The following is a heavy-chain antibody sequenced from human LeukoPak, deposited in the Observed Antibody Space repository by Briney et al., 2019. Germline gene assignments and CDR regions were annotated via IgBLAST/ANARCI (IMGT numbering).Heavy chain of an antibody. CDR3: AKFSAGVTYYDFWSGYNYYYGMDV. CDR2: ISYDGSNK. CDR1: GFTFSSYS. V-gene: IGHV3-30*18. J-gene: IGHJ6*02. D-gene: IGHD3-3*01. Sequence: PGGSLRLSCAASGFTFSSYSMNWVRQAPGKGLEWVAVISYDGSNKYYADSVKGRFTISRDNSKNTLYLQMNSLRAEDTAVYYCAKFSAGVTYYDFWSGYNYYYGMDVWGQGTTVTVSS.